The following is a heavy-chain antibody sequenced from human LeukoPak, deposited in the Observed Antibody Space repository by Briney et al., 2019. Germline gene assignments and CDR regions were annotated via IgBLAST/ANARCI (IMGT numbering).Heavy chain of an antibody. CDR3: SRLQWFGDLGTY. Sequence: PSETLSLTCIVSGGSISSYYWGWIRQPPGKGLEWIGSISYNGNTYYNPSLKSRVTISVDTSKNQFSLNLSSVTAADTAVYFCSRLQWFGDLGTYWGQGTLVTVSS. CDR2: ISYNGNT. V-gene: IGHV4-39*01. J-gene: IGHJ4*02. D-gene: IGHD3-10*01. CDR1: GGSISSYY.